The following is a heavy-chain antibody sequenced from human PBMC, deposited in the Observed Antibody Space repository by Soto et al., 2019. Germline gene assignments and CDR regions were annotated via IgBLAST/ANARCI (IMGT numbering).Heavy chain of an antibody. CDR2: TANDGRDK. CDR1: GFTFSAYG. V-gene: IGHV3-30*18. J-gene: IGHJ4*02. D-gene: IGHD6-13*01. CDR3: AKDAKLAAAGYFFDY. Sequence: GGSLRLSCAASGFTFSAYGMHWVRQAPDKGLEWVAVTANDGRDKHHADSVKGRFTISRDNSKNTLYLQMNSLRVEDTAVYYCAKDAKLAAAGYFFDYWGQGTLVIVSS.